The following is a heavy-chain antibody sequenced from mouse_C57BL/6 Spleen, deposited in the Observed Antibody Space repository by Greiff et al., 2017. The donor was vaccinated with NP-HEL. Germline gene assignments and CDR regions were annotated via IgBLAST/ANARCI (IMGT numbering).Heavy chain of an antibody. CDR2: ISGGGGNT. CDR3: ARHTHLRNYFDY. J-gene: IGHJ2*01. Sequence: EVKVVESGGGLVKPGGSLKLSCAASGFTFSSYTMSWVRQTPEKRLEWVATISGGGGNTYYPDSVKGRFTISRDNAKNTLYLQMSSLRSEDTALYYCARHTHLRNYFDYWGQGTTLTVSS. D-gene: IGHD1-1*01. CDR1: GFTFSSYT. V-gene: IGHV5-9*01.